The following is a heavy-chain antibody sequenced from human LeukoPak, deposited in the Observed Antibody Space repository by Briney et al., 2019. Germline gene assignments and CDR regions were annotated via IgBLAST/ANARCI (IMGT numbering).Heavy chain of an antibody. Sequence: SETLSLTCSVSGGSISSSSYYWSWIRQPPGKGLEWIGYIYYSGSTNYNPSLKSRVTISVDTSKNQFSLKLSSVTAADTAVYYCARAVTRDAFDIWGQGTMVTVSS. V-gene: IGHV4-61*01. D-gene: IGHD4-23*01. CDR1: GGSISSSSYY. CDR3: ARAVTRDAFDI. J-gene: IGHJ3*02. CDR2: IYYSGST.